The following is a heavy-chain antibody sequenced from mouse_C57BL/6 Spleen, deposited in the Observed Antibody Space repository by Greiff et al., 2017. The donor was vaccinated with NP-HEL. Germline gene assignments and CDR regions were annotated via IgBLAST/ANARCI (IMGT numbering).Heavy chain of an antibody. D-gene: IGHD2-5*01. CDR3: AIQTYSNYVRDFDV. V-gene: IGHV1-18*01. J-gene: IGHJ1*03. Sequence: EVQLQQSGPELVKPGASVKIPCKASGYTFTDYNMDWVKQSHGKSLEWIGDINPNNGGTIYNQKFKGKATLTVDKSSSTAYMELRSLTSEDTAVYYGAIQTYSNYVRDFDVWGTGTTVTVSS. CDR1: GYTFTDYN. CDR2: INPNNGGT.